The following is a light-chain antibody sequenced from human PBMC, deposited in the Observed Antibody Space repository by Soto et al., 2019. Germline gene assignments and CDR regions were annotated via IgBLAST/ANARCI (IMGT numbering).Light chain of an antibody. J-gene: IGKJ1*01. CDR1: QSINTSY. Sequence: ETVLAQSPGTLSLSPGERATLACRASQSINTSYLDWYQQKPGQAPRLLIYGASSRATGIPDRLSGSGAGTDFTLTISRLEPEDSAVYYCQHYGNSPTFGQGTKVEMK. CDR2: GAS. V-gene: IGKV3-20*01. CDR3: QHYGNSPT.